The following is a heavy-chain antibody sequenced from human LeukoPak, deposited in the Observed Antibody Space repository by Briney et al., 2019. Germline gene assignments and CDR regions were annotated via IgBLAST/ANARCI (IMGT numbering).Heavy chain of an antibody. J-gene: IGHJ4*02. CDR1: GGSYSGYY. V-gene: IGHV4-34*01. D-gene: IGHD2-2*01. Sequence: SETQSLTCGVFGGSYSGYYWSWLRQPPGKGLEWIGGIDHSGSPSYKSSLKSRATIIAGMSKKQLSLKVTSMTAADTAVYFCARREFSSASDHWDQGTLVTVSS. CDR2: IDHSGSP. CDR3: ARREFSSASDH.